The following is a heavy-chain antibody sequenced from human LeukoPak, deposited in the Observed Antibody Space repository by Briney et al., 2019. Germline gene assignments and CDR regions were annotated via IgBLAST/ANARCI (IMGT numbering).Heavy chain of an antibody. D-gene: IGHD3-22*01. CDR1: GGSISSGGYY. CDR3: ARDHRDYYDSSGPRGFDI. J-gene: IGHJ3*02. V-gene: IGHV4-31*03. Sequence: PSEILSLTCTVSGGSISSGGYYWSWIRQHPGKGLEWIGYIYYSGSTYYNPSLKSRVTISVDTSKNQFSLKLSSVTAADTAVYYCARDHRDYYDSSGPRGFDIWGQGTMVTVSS. CDR2: IYYSGST.